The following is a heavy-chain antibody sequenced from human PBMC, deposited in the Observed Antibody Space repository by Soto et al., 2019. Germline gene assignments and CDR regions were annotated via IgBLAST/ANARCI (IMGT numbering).Heavy chain of an antibody. V-gene: IGHV3-48*02. Sequence: PGGSLGLSCAAYGFTFSSYSMNWVRQAPGKGLEWVSYISSSSSTIYYADSVKGRFTISRDNAKNSLYLQMNSLRDEDTAVYYCAREARQWLVRDDAFDIWGKGRMV. J-gene: IGHJ3*02. CDR2: ISSSSSTI. D-gene: IGHD6-19*01. CDR3: AREARQWLVRDDAFDI. CDR1: GFTFSSYS.